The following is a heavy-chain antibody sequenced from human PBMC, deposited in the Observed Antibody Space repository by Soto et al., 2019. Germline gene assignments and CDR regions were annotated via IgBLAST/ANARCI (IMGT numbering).Heavy chain of an antibody. Sequence: QVQLVQSGAEVKKPGSSVKVSCKASGGTFSSYAISWVRQAPGQGLEWMGGMLPIFGTANYAQKFQGRVTITADESTSTAYMELSRLRSEDTAVYYCASTPAMVRGVDYGMDVWGQGTTVTVSS. CDR1: GGTFSSYA. D-gene: IGHD3-10*01. V-gene: IGHV1-69*12. CDR3: ASTPAMVRGVDYGMDV. J-gene: IGHJ6*02. CDR2: MLPIFGTA.